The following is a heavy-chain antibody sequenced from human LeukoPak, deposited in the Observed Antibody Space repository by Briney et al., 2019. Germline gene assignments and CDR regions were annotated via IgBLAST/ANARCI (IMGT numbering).Heavy chain of an antibody. D-gene: IGHD3-22*01. CDR1: GDSINGYY. Sequence: KPSETLSLTCTVSGDSINGYYWSWVRQPPGKGLEWIGYIYYTGTTNYGPSLKSRVTMSVDTSKSQFSLKLSSVTAADTAIYYCARFSQYYDTKSHYLDFWGQGTLVTVSS. J-gene: IGHJ4*02. V-gene: IGHV4-59*08. CDR3: ARFSQYYDTKSHYLDF. CDR2: IYYTGTT.